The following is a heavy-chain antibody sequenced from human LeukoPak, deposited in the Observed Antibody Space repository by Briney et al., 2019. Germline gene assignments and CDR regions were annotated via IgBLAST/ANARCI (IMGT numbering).Heavy chain of an antibody. CDR1: GFSLSTSGVG. J-gene: IGHJ6*02. CDR2: IYYSGST. V-gene: IGHV4-61*08. Sequence: SGPTLVNPTQTLTLTCTFSGFSLSTSGVGVGWIRQPPGKGLEWIGYIYYSGSTNYKPSLKSRVAISVDSSKNQFSLKLNSVTAADTAVYYCARDGRYLVLLSPGDDFHSHKDVWGHGTTVTISS. CDR3: ARDGRYLVLLSPGDDFHSHKDV. D-gene: IGHD2/OR15-2a*01.